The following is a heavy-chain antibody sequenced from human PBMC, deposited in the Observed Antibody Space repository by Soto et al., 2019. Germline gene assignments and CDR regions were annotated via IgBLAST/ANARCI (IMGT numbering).Heavy chain of an antibody. V-gene: IGHV3-21*01. CDR1: GFTFSSYS. J-gene: IGHJ6*03. CDR2: ISSSSSYI. CDR3: ARDWGDIVVVPAAMAYYYYMDV. Sequence: GGSLRLSCAASGFTFSSYSMNWVRQAPGKGLEWVSSISSSSSYIYYADSVKGRFTISRDNAKNSLYLQMNSLRAEDTAVYYCARDWGDIVVVPAAMAYYYYMDVWGKGTTVTVSS. D-gene: IGHD2-2*01.